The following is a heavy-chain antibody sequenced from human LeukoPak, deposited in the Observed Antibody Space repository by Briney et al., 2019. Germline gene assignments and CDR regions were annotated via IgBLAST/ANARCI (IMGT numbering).Heavy chain of an antibody. V-gene: IGHV3-11*04. CDR3: AREYSSGWYSFGDAFDI. J-gene: IGHJ3*02. Sequence: GGSLRLSCSASGFTFSDYYMTWIRQAPGKGLEWISYISSSSSTIYYADSVKGRFTISRDNAKNSLYLQMNSLRAEDTAIYYCAREYSSGWYSFGDAFDIWGQGTMVTVSS. CDR2: ISSSSSTI. CDR1: GFTFSDYY. D-gene: IGHD6-19*01.